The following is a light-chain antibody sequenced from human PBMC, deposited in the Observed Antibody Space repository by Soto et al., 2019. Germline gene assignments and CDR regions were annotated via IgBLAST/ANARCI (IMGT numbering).Light chain of an antibody. CDR1: QSVDSNF. Sequence: EIVLTQSPGTLSLSPGERATLSCRANQSVDSNFLAWNQQKPGQAPRLLIYATSTRATGIPDRFSGSGSGTDFTLTISRLEPEDFAVYYCQKYGRWPGWTFGRGTKVEV. CDR2: ATS. V-gene: IGKV3-20*01. CDR3: QKYGRWPGWT. J-gene: IGKJ1*01.